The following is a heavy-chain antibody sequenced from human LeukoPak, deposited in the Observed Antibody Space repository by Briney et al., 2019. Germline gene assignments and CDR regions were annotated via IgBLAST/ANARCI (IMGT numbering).Heavy chain of an antibody. V-gene: IGHV3-33*01. CDR3: ARLTGTGYYYYYYMDV. Sequence: GGSLRLSCAASGFTFSSYGMHWVRQAPGKGLEWVAVIWYDGSNKYYADSVKGRFTISRDNSKNTLYLQMNSLRAEDTAVYYCARLTGTGYYYYYYMDVWGKGTTVTVS. CDR2: IWYDGSNK. J-gene: IGHJ6*03. D-gene: IGHD1-7*01. CDR1: GFTFSSYG.